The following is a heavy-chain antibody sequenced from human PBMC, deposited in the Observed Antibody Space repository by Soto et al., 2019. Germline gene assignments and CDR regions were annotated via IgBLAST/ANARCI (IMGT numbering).Heavy chain of an antibody. CDR3: ARDGVVVPAAINWFDP. J-gene: IGHJ5*02. CDR1: GFTFSSYS. Sequence: EVQLVESGGGLVKPGGSLRLSFAASGFTFSSYSMNWVRQPPGKGLEWASSISSSSSYIYYADSGKGRFTISRDNAKNSLYLQMNSLRAEDTAVYYCARDGVVVPAAINWFDPWGQGTLVTVSS. V-gene: IGHV3-21*01. CDR2: ISSSSSYI. D-gene: IGHD2-2*01.